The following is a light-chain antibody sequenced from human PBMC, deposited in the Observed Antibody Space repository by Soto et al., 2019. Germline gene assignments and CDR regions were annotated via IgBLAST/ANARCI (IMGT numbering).Light chain of an antibody. CDR2: WAS. Sequence: DIVMTQSPDSLPVSLGERATINCRSSQSLLYDSNNKNYLAWYQQKTGQSPTLIISWASTLESGVPDRFSGSRSGTEFSLPINNVQATVVAVYCCQQFYSMPLTFGGGTKV. V-gene: IGKV4-1*01. CDR1: QSLLYDSNNKNY. J-gene: IGKJ4*01. CDR3: QQFYSMPLT.